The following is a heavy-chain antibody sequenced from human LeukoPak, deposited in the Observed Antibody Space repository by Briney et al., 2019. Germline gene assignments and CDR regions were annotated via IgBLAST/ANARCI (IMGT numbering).Heavy chain of an antibody. D-gene: IGHD2/OR15-2a*01. J-gene: IGHJ5*02. CDR3: ARDFLNWFDP. CDR1: GGFISGYY. CDR2: IDYSAST. Sequence: SETLSLTCTVSGGFISGYYWSWIRQPPGKGVEWIGYIDYSASTNYNPSLKSRVTISVDTSKSQFSLKLSSVTAADTAVYYCARDFLNWFDPWGQGTLVTVSS. V-gene: IGHV4-59*01.